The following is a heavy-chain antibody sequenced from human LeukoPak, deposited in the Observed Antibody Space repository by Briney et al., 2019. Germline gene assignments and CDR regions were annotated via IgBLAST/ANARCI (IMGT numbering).Heavy chain of an antibody. CDR2: ISSSGSTI. CDR3: ARRAAAGTDYYYYYMDV. D-gene: IGHD6-13*01. CDR1: GFTFSSYE. V-gene: IGHV3-48*03. Sequence: GSLRLSCAASGFTFSSYEMNWVRQAPGKGLEWVSYISSSGSTIYYADSVKGRFTISRDNAKNSLYLQMNSLRAEDTAVYYCARRAAAGTDYYYYYMDVWGKGTTVTVSS. J-gene: IGHJ6*03.